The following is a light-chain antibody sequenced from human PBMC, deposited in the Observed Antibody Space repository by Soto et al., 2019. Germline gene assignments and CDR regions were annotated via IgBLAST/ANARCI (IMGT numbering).Light chain of an antibody. CDR1: QSVSSN. V-gene: IGKV3-15*01. Sequence: IVMTQSPATLSVSPGERATLSCRASQSVSSNLAWYQQKPGQAPRLLIYGASTIATGIPASFSGSGSGTEFPLTISSQQSEECAVYYWQQYNTGYSERVTFGPGTKVDIK. CDR2: GAS. J-gene: IGKJ3*01. CDR3: QQYNTGYSERVT.